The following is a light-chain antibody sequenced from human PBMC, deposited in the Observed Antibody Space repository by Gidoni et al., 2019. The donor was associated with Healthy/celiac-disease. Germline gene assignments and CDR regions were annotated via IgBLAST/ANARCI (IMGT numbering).Light chain of an antibody. J-gene: IGKJ1*01. CDR2: GAS. V-gene: IGKV3-15*01. Sequence: EIVMTQALATLSVSPGERATLSCRASQRVSSNLAWYQQKPGPAPRLLLYGASARATRIPARFSGSGSGTEFTLTISSLQSEDFAVYYCQQYNNWPPWTFGQGTKVEIK. CDR1: QRVSSN. CDR3: QQYNNWPPWT.